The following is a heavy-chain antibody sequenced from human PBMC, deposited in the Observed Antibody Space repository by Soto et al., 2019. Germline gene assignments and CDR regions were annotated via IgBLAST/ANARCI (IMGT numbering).Heavy chain of an antibody. Sequence: QPGGSLRLSCAASGFTFSSYAMHWVRQAPGKGLEWVAVISYDGSNKYYADSVKGRFTISRDNSKNTLYLQMNSLRAEDTAVYYCARDRDSSSSYYYYGMDVWGQGTTVTVSS. CDR1: GFTFSSYA. J-gene: IGHJ6*02. V-gene: IGHV3-30-3*01. CDR3: ARDRDSSSSYYYYGMDV. CDR2: ISYDGSNK. D-gene: IGHD6-6*01.